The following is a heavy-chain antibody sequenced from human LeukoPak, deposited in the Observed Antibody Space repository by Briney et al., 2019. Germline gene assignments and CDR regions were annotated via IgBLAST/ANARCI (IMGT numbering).Heavy chain of an antibody. Sequence: GGSLRLSCTASGFTFSSYWMSWVRVRQAPGKGLERVANIKHDGSEKYYVDSVKGRFTISRDNAKDSLYLQMNSLRPEDTAVYYCARNRVVVPAAPWGQGTLVTVSS. V-gene: IGHV3-7*04. J-gene: IGHJ5*02. CDR3: ARNRVVVPAAP. D-gene: IGHD2-21*01. CDR1: GFTFSSYW. CDR2: IKHDGSEK.